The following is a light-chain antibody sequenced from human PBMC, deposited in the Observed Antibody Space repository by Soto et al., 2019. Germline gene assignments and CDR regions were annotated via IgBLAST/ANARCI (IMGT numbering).Light chain of an antibody. Sequence: EIVLTQSPGTLSLSPGERATLSCRASESVDFHLAWYQQKPGQAPRLLIYDASVRATGIPDRFSGSGSGTDFTLTISRLEPEDFAVYYCQQYGSSPLTFGGGTKVDIK. J-gene: IGKJ4*01. CDR2: DAS. CDR3: QQYGSSPLT. V-gene: IGKV3-20*01. CDR1: ESVDFH.